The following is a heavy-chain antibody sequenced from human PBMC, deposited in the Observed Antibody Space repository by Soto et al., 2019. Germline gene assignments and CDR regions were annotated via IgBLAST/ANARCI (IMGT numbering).Heavy chain of an antibody. CDR1: GGTFSSYA. Sequence: QVQLVQSGAEVKKPGSSVKVSCKASGGTFSSYAINWVRQAPGQGLEWMGGIIPIFGTANYAQKFQGRVTITADESTSTAYMELSSLRSEDTAVYYCARVVWGRRSFWYFDLWGRGTLVTVSS. CDR2: IIPIFGTA. D-gene: IGHD7-27*01. CDR3: ARVVWGRRSFWYFDL. J-gene: IGHJ2*01. V-gene: IGHV1-69*01.